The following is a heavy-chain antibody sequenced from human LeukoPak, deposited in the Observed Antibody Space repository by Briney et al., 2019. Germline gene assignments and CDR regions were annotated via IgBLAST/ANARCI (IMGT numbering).Heavy chain of an antibody. J-gene: IGHJ4*02. D-gene: IGHD1-26*01. V-gene: IGHV3-7*03. CDR3: GRGRGAYVAIDC. CDR1: GFNFSSYW. CDR2: IKPDGSEK. Sequence: GGSLRLSCAASGFNFSSYWMTWVRQAPGKGLEWVANIKPDGSEKYYVDSVKGRFTISRDNAMNSLYVQMNSLRADDTAVYYCGRGRGAYVAIDCWGQGTLVTVSS.